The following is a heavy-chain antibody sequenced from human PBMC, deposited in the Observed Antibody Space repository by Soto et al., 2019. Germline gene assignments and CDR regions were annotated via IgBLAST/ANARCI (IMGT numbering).Heavy chain of an antibody. CDR2: IYYSGST. V-gene: IGHV4-31*03. CDR1: GGSISSGGYY. CDR3: ARGGLWLVRPHPFDY. Sequence: QVQLQESGPGLVKPSQTLSLTCTVSGGSISSGGYYWSWIRQHPGKGLEWIGYIYYSGSTYYNPSRKSRVTISVDTSKNQFSLKLSSVTAADTAVYYCARGGLWLVRPHPFDYWGQGTLVTVSS. J-gene: IGHJ4*02. D-gene: IGHD6-19*01.